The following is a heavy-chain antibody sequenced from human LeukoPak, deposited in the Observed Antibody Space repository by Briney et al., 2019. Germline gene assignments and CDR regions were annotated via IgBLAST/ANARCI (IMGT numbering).Heavy chain of an antibody. Sequence: SETLSLTCTVSGGSISSGTFYWGWIRQPPGKGPEWIGSVYYNGITYYNPSLKSRVTISVDTSKNQFSLKLSSVTAADTAVYYCARDAGHQLSRRNYYAMDVWGQGTTVTVSS. J-gene: IGHJ6*02. CDR3: ARDAGHQLSRRNYYAMDV. D-gene: IGHD1-1*01. CDR2: VYYNGIT. CDR1: GGSISSGTFY. V-gene: IGHV4-39*07.